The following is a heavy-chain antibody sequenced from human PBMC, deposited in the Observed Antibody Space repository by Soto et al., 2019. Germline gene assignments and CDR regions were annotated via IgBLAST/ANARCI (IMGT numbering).Heavy chain of an antibody. CDR1: GFTFSSYA. J-gene: IGHJ6*03. CDR3: AKSLGYCSGGSCYYYYYYMDV. Sequence: GGSLRLSCAASGFTFSSYAMSWVRHAPGKGLEWVPAISGSGGSTYYADSVKGRFTISRDNSKNTLYLQMNSLRAEDTAVYYCAKSLGYCSGGSCYYYYYYMDVWGKGTTVTVSS. CDR2: ISGSGGST. D-gene: IGHD2-15*01. V-gene: IGHV3-23*01.